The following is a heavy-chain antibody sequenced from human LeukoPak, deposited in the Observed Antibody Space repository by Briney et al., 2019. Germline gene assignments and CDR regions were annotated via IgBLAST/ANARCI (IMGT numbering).Heavy chain of an antibody. CDR2: IYYSGST. J-gene: IGHJ4*02. CDR1: GGSISSYY. Sequence: PSETLSLTCTVSGGSISSYYWSWIRQPPGKGLEWIGYIYYSGSTNYNPSLKSRVTISVDTSKNQFSLKLSSVTAADTAVYYCARGVSGYDWFLDYWGQGTLVTVSS. CDR3: ARGVSGYDWFLDY. D-gene: IGHD5-12*01. V-gene: IGHV4-59*01.